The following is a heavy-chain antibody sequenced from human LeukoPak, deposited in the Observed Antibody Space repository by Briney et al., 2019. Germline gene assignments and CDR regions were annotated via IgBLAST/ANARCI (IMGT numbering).Heavy chain of an antibody. J-gene: IGHJ4*02. CDR2: IKQDGSEK. V-gene: IGHV3-7*03. Sequence: AGGSLRLSCAAPGFTFSSYWMSWVRQAPGKGLEWVANIKQDGSEKYYVDSVKGRFTISRDNSKNTLYLQMNSLRAEDAAVYFCAKAPVTSCRGAYCYPFDSWGQGTLVTVSS. CDR1: GFTFSSYW. CDR3: AKAPVTSCRGAYCYPFDS. D-gene: IGHD2-21*01.